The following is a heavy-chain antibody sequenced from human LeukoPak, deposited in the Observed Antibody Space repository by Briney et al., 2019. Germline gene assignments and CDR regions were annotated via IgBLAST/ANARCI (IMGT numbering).Heavy chain of an antibody. V-gene: IGHV3-74*01. J-gene: IGHJ3*02. Sequence: GGSLRLSCAASGFTFSSYWMYWVRQAPGKGLMWVSRSDSDGSGTTYVDSVKGRFTVSRDNAKNTLYLQMSSLRAEDTAVYYCATSSVWGGAFNIWGQGTMVTVSS. D-gene: IGHD3-16*01. CDR2: SDSDGSGT. CDR1: GFTFSSYW. CDR3: ATSSVWGGAFNI.